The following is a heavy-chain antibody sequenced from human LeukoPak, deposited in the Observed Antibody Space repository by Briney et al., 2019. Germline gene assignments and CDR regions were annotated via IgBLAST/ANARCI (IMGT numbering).Heavy chain of an antibody. J-gene: IGHJ4*02. CDR1: GGSISSYY. V-gene: IGHV4-59*01. Sequence: SETLSLTCTVSGGSISSYYWSWIRQPPGKGLEWIGYIYYSGSTNYNPSLKSRVTISVDTSKNQFSLKLSSVTAADTAVYYCAKDRYDQIGYCSSTSCYVGDYYFDYWGQGTLVTVSS. CDR3: AKDRYDQIGYCSSTSCYVGDYYFDY. CDR2: IYYSGST. D-gene: IGHD2-2*01.